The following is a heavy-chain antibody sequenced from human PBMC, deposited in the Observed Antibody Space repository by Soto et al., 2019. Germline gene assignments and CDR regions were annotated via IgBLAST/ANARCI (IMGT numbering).Heavy chain of an antibody. J-gene: IGHJ5*02. D-gene: IGHD6-13*01. CDR2: IYHSGST. CDR1: GGSISSYY. Sequence: SETLSLTCTVSGGSISSYYWSWIRQPPGKGLEWIGYIYHSGSTYYNPSLKSRVTISVDRSKNQFSLKLSSVTAADTAVYYCARDAGYSVQGWWFDPWGQGTLVTVSS. V-gene: IGHV4-59*12. CDR3: ARDAGYSVQGWWFDP.